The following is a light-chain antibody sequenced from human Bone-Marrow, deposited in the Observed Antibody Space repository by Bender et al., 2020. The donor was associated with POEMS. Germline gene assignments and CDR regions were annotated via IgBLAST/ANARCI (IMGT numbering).Light chain of an antibody. Sequence: QSALTQPPSASGSPGQSVTISCTGASSDVGGHRYVSWYQQHPDKAPKLLIYEAAKRPSGVPDRFSGSKSGNTASLTISGLQAEDEADYYCSSYSNSSPVGVFGGGTHLTVL. V-gene: IGLV2-8*01. J-gene: IGLJ3*02. CDR2: EAA. CDR3: SSYSNSSPVGV. CDR1: SSDVGGHRY.